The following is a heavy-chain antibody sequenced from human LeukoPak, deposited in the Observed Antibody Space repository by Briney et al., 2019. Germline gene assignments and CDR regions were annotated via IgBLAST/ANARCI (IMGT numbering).Heavy chain of an antibody. CDR2: INAGNGNT. CDR1: GYTFTSYA. V-gene: IGHV1-3*01. Sequence: ASVKVSCKASGYTFTSYAMHWVRQAPGQRLEWMGWINAGNGNTKYSQKFQGRVTITRDTSASTAYMELSSLRSEDTAVYYCARTRATRTQTKQWLAPPGDYWGQGTLVTVSS. J-gene: IGHJ4*02. D-gene: IGHD6-19*01. CDR3: ARTRATRTQTKQWLAPPGDY.